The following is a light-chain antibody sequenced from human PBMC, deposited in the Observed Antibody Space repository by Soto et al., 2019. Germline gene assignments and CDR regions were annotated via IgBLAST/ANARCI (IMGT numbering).Light chain of an antibody. CDR1: SSNIGAGYD. Sequence: QSVLTHPPSVSGAPGQRGTISCTENSSNIGAGYDVHWDQQLPGTAPKLLIYSNSNPPSGVPDRFAGSKSGTSASLAITGLQAEDEADYYCQSYDSSLSGPVVFGGGTKLTVL. CDR2: SNS. V-gene: IGLV1-40*01. CDR3: QSYDSSLSGPVV. J-gene: IGLJ2*01.